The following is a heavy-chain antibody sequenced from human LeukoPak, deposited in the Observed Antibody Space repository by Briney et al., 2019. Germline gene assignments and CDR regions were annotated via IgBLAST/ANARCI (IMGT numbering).Heavy chain of an antibody. J-gene: IGHJ6*03. CDR2: IYYSGST. CDR1: GGSLSSSSYY. Sequence: PSETLSLTCTVSGGSLSSSSYYWGWVRQPPGRGLGWIGSIYYSGSTYYNPSLKSRVAISVDTSKNQFSLKLSSVTAADPAFYYCARLPQYYYHYMDVWGKGTTVTISS. V-gene: IGHV4-39*01. CDR3: ARLPQYYYHYMDV.